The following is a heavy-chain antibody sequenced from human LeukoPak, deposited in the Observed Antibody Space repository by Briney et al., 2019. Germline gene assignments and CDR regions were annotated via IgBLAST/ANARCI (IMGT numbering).Heavy chain of an antibody. D-gene: IGHD5-12*01. Sequence: GGSLRLSCAASGFTFGSYWMTWVRQAPGKGLEWVANMQKDGSEKNYVDSVKGRFTISRDNAKNSLYLQMNSLRAEDTAVYYCARDSGNSGYDVHGYWGQGTLVTVSS. J-gene: IGHJ4*02. V-gene: IGHV3-7*01. CDR3: ARDSGNSGYDVHGY. CDR2: MQKDGSEK. CDR1: GFTFGSYW.